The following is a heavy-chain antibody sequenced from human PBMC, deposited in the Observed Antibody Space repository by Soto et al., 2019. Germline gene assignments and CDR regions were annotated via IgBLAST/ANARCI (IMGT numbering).Heavy chain of an antibody. V-gene: IGHV3-53*01. CDR1: GFTVSSNY. CDR3: ERTQNQPPFDY. D-gene: IGHD2-2*01. Sequence: SGGSLRLSCAASGFTVSSNYMSWVRQAPGKGLEWVSVIYSGGSTYYADSVKGRFTISRDNSKNTLYLQMNSLRAEDTAVYYCERTQNQPPFDYWGQGTLVTVSS. CDR2: IYSGGST. J-gene: IGHJ4*02.